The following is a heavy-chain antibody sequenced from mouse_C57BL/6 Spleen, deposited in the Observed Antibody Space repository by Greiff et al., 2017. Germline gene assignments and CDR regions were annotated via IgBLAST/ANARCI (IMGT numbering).Heavy chain of an antibody. Sequence: VMLVESGPGLVQPSQSLSITCTVSGFSLTSYGVHWVRQSPGKGLEWLGVIWSGGSTDYNAAFISRLSISKYNSKSQVFFKMNSLQADDTSIYYCARSYYYYAMDYWGQGTSVTVSS. D-gene: IGHD2-10*01. CDR1: GFSLTSYG. J-gene: IGHJ4*01. V-gene: IGHV2-2*01. CDR3: ARSYYYYAMDY. CDR2: IWSGGST.